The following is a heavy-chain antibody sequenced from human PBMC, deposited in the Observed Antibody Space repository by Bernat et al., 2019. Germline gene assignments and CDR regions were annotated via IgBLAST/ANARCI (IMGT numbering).Heavy chain of an antibody. CDR2: ISGRGGRT. Sequence: EVQLLESGGGLVEPGGSLRLSCAASGFTFSSYAMSWVRQAPGKGREWVAAISGRGGRTYYADSVKGRFTISRDNSKNTLYLQMNSLRAEDTAVYYCAKHSPAAMVPDYWGQGTLVTVSS. J-gene: IGHJ4*02. V-gene: IGHV3-23*01. CDR1: GFTFSSYA. CDR3: AKHSPAAMVPDY. D-gene: IGHD5-18*01.